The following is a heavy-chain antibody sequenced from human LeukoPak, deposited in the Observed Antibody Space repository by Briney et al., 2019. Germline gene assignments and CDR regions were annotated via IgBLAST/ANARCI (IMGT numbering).Heavy chain of an antibody. D-gene: IGHD1-26*01. CDR2: IRQDGGLK. CDR3: AREIVGAIKSYFDY. Sequence: PGGSLRLSCTASGFTFSNYWMSWVRQAPGKGLEWVANIRQDGGLKHYVDSVKGRFTISRDNAENSLYLQMNSLRAEDTAVYYCAREIVGAIKSYFDYWDQGTLVTASS. CDR1: GFTFSNYW. J-gene: IGHJ4*02. V-gene: IGHV3-7*01.